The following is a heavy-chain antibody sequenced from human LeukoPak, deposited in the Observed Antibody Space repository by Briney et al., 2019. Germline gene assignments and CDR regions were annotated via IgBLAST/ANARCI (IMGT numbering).Heavy chain of an antibody. CDR2: ISYDGSNK. CDR1: GFTFSSYG. CDR3: AKDGGTTVTTFFDY. J-gene: IGHJ4*02. D-gene: IGHD4-17*01. V-gene: IGHV3-30*18. Sequence: PGRSLRLSCAASGFTFSSYGMHWVRQAPGKGLEWVAVISYDGSNKYYADSVKGRFTISRDNSKNTLYLQMYSLRAEDTAVYYCAKDGGTTVTTFFDYWGQGTLVTVSS.